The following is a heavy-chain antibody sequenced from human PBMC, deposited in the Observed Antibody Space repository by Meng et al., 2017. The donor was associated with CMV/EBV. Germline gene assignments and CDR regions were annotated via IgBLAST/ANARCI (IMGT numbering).Heavy chain of an antibody. J-gene: IGHJ6*02. CDR1: GFTFSSYA. Sequence: GESLKISCAASGFTFSSYAMSWVRQAPEKGLEWVSAISGSGGSTYYADSVKGRFTISRDNSKNTLYLQMNSLRAEDTAVYYCAKFYDTTGGYYYYGMDVWGQGTTVTVSS. V-gene: IGHV3-23*01. CDR2: ISGSGGST. CDR3: AKFYDTTGGYYYYGMDV. D-gene: IGHD3-22*01.